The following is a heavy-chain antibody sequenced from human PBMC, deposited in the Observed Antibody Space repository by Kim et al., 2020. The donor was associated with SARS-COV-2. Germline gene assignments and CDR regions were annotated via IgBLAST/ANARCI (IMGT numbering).Heavy chain of an antibody. J-gene: IGHJ5*02. CDR3: ARMVQGYGDSLWFDP. Sequence: SVKGRFTISRDNAKNSLYLQMNSLRAEDTAVYYCARMVQGYGDSLWFDPWGQGTLVTVSS. D-gene: IGHD4-17*01. V-gene: IGHV3-11*03.